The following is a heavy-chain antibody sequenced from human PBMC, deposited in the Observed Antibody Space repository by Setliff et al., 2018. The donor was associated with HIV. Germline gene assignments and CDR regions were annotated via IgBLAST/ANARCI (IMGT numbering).Heavy chain of an antibody. Sequence: ASVKVSCKASGYTFTSYDISWVRQAPGQGLEWMGWISAYNGNTNYAQKLQGRVTLTTDTSKNTLFLQMNSLRPEDTAVYYCARDCRVGWVFTYGMDVWGQGTLVTVSS. V-gene: IGHV1-18*01. CDR3: ARDCRVGWVFTYGMDV. CDR2: ISAYNGNT. D-gene: IGHD6-13*01. J-gene: IGHJ6*02. CDR1: GYTFTSYD.